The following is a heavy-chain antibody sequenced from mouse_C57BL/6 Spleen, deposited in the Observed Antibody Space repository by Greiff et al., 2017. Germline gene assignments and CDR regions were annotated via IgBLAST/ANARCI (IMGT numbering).Heavy chain of an antibody. CDR2: ISDGGSYT. CDR1: GFTFSSYA. Sequence: DVKLQESGGGLVKPGGSLKLSCAASGFTFSSYAMSWVRQTPEKRLEWVATISDGGSYTYYPDNVKGRFTISRDNAKNNLYLQMSHLKSEDTAMYYCAREGTTVVADYFDYWGQGTTLTVSS. CDR3: AREGTTVVADYFDY. D-gene: IGHD1-1*01. J-gene: IGHJ2*01. V-gene: IGHV5-4*01.